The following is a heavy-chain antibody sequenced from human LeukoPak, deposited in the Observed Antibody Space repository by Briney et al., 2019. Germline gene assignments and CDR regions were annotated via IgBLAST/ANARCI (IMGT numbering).Heavy chain of an antibody. J-gene: IGHJ3*02. CDR1: GFTFSSYS. CDR2: ISSSSSTI. D-gene: IGHD6-19*01. CDR3: AREGIAVAGTSDAFDI. V-gene: IGHV3-48*01. Sequence: GGSLRLSCAASGFTFSSYSMNWVRQAPGKGLEGVSYISSSSSTIYYADSVKGRFTISRDNAKNSLYLQMNSPRAEDTAVYYCAREGIAVAGTSDAFDIWGQGTMVTVSS.